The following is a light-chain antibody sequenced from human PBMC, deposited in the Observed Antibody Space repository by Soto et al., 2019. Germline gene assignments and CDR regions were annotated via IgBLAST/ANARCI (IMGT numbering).Light chain of an antibody. CDR1: QRINTY. CDR3: QQYKSYWT. Sequence: DIQMTQSPSSLSASVGDRVTITCRASQRINTYLNWYQQKPGRAPKLLIYGASTLQSGVPSRFSGSGSGTEFTLTINSLQPDDFATYYCQQYKSYWTFGQGTKVDIK. V-gene: IGKV1-39*01. CDR2: GAS. J-gene: IGKJ1*01.